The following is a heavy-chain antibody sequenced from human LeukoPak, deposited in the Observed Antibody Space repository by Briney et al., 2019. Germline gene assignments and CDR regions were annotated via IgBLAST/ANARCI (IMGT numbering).Heavy chain of an antibody. CDR2: IYYSGST. V-gene: IGHV4-59*11. D-gene: IGHD1-26*01. Sequence: SETLSLTCTVSGGSISSHYWSWIRQPPGKGLEWIGYIYYSGSTNYNPSLKSRVTISVDTSKSQFSLKLSSVTAADTAVYYCAAQKVGATSGVDYWGQGTLVTVSS. J-gene: IGHJ4*02. CDR3: AAQKVGATSGVDY. CDR1: GGSISSHY.